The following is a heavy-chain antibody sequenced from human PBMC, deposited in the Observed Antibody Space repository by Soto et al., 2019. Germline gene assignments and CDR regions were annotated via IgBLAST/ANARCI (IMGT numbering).Heavy chain of an antibody. D-gene: IGHD1-26*01. Sequence: SETLSLTCSVSGDSVSSDRYFWTWIRQPPGKGLEWIACISYTGDTNYNPSLKSRATISVDTSRNQFSLTLTSVTAADTAVYFCARIVVGATVDLWGQGSLVTVSS. J-gene: IGHJ5*02. V-gene: IGHV4-61*01. CDR3: ARIVVGATVDL. CDR1: GDSVSSDRYF. CDR2: ISYTGDT.